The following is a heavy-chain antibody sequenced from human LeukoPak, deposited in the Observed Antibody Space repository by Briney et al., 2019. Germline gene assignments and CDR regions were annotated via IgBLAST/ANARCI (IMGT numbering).Heavy chain of an antibody. CDR2: INQDGSAK. CDR3: ARVPSTVRADY. J-gene: IGHJ4*02. Sequence: GGSLRLSCAASGFTFSIYGMHWVRQAPGKGLEWVANINQDGSAKYYVDSVQGRFTISRDNAKNSLFLNMNSLRAEDTALYFCARVPSTVRADYWGQGTLVTVSS. D-gene: IGHD4-17*01. CDR1: GFTFSIYG. V-gene: IGHV3-7*04.